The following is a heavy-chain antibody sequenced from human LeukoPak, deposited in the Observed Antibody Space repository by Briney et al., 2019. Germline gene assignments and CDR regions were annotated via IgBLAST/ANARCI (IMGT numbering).Heavy chain of an antibody. V-gene: IGHV4-39*01. CDR1: GDSINNNHY. D-gene: IGHD1-26*01. Sequence: SETLSLTCTVSGDSINNNHYWGWIRQSPGKGLQWIGSVFYSGDTYLNPSLKSRVTISVDTSKTQFSLKLSSVTAADTAVYYCARHWLRGATKPGYMDVWGKGTTVAVSS. J-gene: IGHJ6*03. CDR2: VFYSGDT. CDR3: ARHWLRGATKPGYMDV.